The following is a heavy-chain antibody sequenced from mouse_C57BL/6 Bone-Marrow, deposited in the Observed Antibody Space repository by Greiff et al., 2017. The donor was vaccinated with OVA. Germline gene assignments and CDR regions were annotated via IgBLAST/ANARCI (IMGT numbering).Heavy chain of an antibody. V-gene: IGHV2-9-1*01. CDR2: IWTGGGT. Sequence: VKLVESGPGLVAPSQSLSITCTVSGFSLTSYAISWVRQPPGKGLAWLGVIWTGGGTNYNSALKSRLSISKDNSKSQVFLKMNSLQTDDTARYYCARNPLYYYGSRGDFDYWGQGTTLTVSS. CDR3: ARNPLYYYGSRGDFDY. J-gene: IGHJ2*01. D-gene: IGHD1-1*01. CDR1: GFSLTSYA.